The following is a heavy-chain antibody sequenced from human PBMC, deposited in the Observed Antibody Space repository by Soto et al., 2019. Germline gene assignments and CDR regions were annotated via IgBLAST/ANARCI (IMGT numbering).Heavy chain of an antibody. J-gene: IGHJ4*02. D-gene: IGHD3-3*01. CDR2: ILVASGNT. CDR1: GFAFTSSA. V-gene: IGHV1-58*01. CDR3: ATVEFSASYTADN. Sequence: SVKVSCKASGFAFTSSAVQWVRQARGQPLEWIGWILVASGNTNYAQKFQERVIITRDMSTSTAYMELSSLRSDDTAVYYCATVEFSASYTADNWGQGTLVTVPS.